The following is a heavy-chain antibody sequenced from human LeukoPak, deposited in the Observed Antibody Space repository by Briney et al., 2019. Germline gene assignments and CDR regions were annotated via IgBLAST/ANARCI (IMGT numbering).Heavy chain of an antibody. Sequence: GASVKVSCKASGYTFTSYGISWVRQAPGQGLEWMGWISAYNGNTNYAQKLQGRVTMTTDTSTSTAYMELRSLRSDDTAVYYCARRSIHRYCSGGSCSRWFDPWGQGTLVTVSS. CDR2: ISAYNGNT. CDR1: GYTFTSYG. V-gene: IGHV1-18*01. D-gene: IGHD2-15*01. J-gene: IGHJ5*02. CDR3: ARRSIHRYCSGGSCSRWFDP.